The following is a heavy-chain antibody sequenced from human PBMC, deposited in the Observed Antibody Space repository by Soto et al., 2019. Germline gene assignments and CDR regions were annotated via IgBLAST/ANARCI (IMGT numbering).Heavy chain of an antibody. Sequence: QVQLGQSGVEVKKPGSSVSVSCKASGDTFKTSVISWVRQAPGQGLEWMGGTIPLFVTTDYAQKFQGRLTITTDESTTTAYMEVSRLTSEDTAVYYCVAELDFGKLSVVWGQGTTVIVSS. V-gene: IGHV1-69*01. D-gene: IGHD3-10*01. CDR3: VAELDFGKLSVV. J-gene: IGHJ6*02. CDR2: TIPLFVTT. CDR1: GDTFKTSV.